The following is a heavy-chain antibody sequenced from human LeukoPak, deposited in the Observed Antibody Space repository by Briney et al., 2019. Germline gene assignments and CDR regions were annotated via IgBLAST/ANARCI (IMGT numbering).Heavy chain of an antibody. CDR1: GYSISSGYY. CDR3: ALGLLWFGELSGFDY. D-gene: IGHD3-10*01. V-gene: IGHV4-38-2*01. J-gene: IGHJ4*02. Sequence: SETLSLTCAVSGYSISSGYYWGWIRQPPGKGLEWIGSIYHSGSTYYNPSLKSRVTISVDTPKNQFSLKLSSVTAADTAVYYCALGLLWFGELSGFDYWGQGTLVTVSS. CDR2: IYHSGST.